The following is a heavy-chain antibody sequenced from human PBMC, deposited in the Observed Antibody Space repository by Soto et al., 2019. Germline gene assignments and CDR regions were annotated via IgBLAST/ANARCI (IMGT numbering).Heavy chain of an antibody. CDR1: GFTFDDYA. CDR2: ISWNSGSI. D-gene: IGHD3-3*01. Sequence: EVQLVESGGGLVQPGRSLRLSCAASGFTFDDYAMHWVRQAPGKGLEWVSGISWNSGSIGYADSVKGRFTISRDNAKNSLYLQMNSLRVEDTAVYYCARVSGENDFWSGYYGNYYDMDVWGQGTTVTVSS. V-gene: IGHV3-9*01. CDR3: ARVSGENDFWSGYYGNYYDMDV. J-gene: IGHJ6*02.